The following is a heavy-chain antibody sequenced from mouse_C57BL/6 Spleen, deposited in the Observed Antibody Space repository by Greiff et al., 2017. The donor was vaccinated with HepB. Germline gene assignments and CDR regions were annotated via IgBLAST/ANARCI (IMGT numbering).Heavy chain of an antibody. J-gene: IGHJ1*03. Sequence: VKLQESGAELVRPGTSVKMSCKASGYTFTNYWIGWAKQRPGHGLEWIGDIYPGGGYTNYNEKFKGKATLTADKSSSTAYMQFSSLTSEDSAIYYCASMIRGYFDVWGTGTTVTVSS. D-gene: IGHD2-4*01. CDR3: ASMIRGYFDV. V-gene: IGHV1-63*01. CDR1: GYTFTNYW. CDR2: IYPGGGYT.